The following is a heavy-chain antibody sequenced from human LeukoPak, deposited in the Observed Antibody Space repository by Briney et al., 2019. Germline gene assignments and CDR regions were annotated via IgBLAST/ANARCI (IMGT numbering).Heavy chain of an antibody. D-gene: IGHD1-7*01. CDR2: IKQDGSEK. J-gene: IGHJ4*02. CDR1: GFIFSNYW. Sequence: GGSLRLSCAASGFIFSNYWMSWVRQAPGKGLEWVANIKQDGSEKYYVNSVKGRFTISRDNAKNSLYLQMNRLRAEDTAIYFCAREDDWNYEDYWGQGTLVTVSS. CDR3: AREDDWNYEDY. V-gene: IGHV3-7*01.